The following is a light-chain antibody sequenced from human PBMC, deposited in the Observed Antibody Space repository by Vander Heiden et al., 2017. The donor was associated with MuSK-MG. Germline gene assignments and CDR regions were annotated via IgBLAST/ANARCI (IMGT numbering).Light chain of an antibody. V-gene: IGLV3-21*02. CDR3: QVSDNNNDRCV. CDR2: VDS. J-gene: IGLJ3*02. Sequence: SYVLTQPPSASVAPGQTATITCGGNRIESKTVHWYQQKPVPAPVFVLFVDSDRPSGFPERFSGSNSGNSATLNTTRVEAGEDAADYCQVSDNNNDRCVFGAGTKITVL. CDR1: RIESKT.